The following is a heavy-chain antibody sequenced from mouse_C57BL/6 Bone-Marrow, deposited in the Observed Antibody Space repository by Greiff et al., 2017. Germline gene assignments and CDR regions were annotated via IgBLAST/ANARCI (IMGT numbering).Heavy chain of an antibody. J-gene: IGHJ4*01. Sequence: VKLQQPGAELVRPGSSVKLSCKASGYTFTSYWMDWVKQRPGQGLEWIGNIYPSDSETHYNQKFKDKATLTVDKSSSTAYMQRSSLTSEDSAVYYCAREGTTVVGAMDYWGQGTSVTVSS. CDR2: IYPSDSET. CDR1: GYTFTSYW. V-gene: IGHV1-61*01. CDR3: AREGTTVVGAMDY. D-gene: IGHD1-1*01.